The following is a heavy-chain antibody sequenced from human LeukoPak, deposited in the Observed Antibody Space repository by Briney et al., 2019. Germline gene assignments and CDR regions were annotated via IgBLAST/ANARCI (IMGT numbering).Heavy chain of an antibody. D-gene: IGHD3-22*01. CDR2: IKQDGSEK. CDR3: AWDRVRFDYYDSSGYSL. Sequence: GGSLRLSCAATGFTFSSYWMSWVSQAPGKGLEWVATIKQDGSEKYYVDSVKGRFTISRDNAKDSLYLQMNSLRAEDTAVYYCAWDRVRFDYYDSSGYSLWGQGTLVTVSS. V-gene: IGHV3-7*04. CDR1: GFTFSSYW. J-gene: IGHJ4*02.